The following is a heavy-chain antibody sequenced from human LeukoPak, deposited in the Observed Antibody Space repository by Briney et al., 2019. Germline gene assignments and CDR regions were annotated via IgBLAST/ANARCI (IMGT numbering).Heavy chain of an antibody. CDR1: GYPISSGYF. J-gene: IGHJ4*02. CDR3: ARRRGTYYYGSGSYYPSYFDY. Sequence: SETLSLTCSVSGYPISSGYFWGWIRQPPGKGLEWIGSIYHDGRTDYNPSLKSRVTISVDTSKNQFSLKLSSVTAADTAVYYCARRRGTYYYGSGSYYPSYFDYWGQGTLVTVSS. V-gene: IGHV4-38-2*02. CDR2: IYHDGRT. D-gene: IGHD3-10*01.